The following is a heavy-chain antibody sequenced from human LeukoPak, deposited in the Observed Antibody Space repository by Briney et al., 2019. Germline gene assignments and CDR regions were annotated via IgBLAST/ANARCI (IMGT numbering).Heavy chain of an antibody. CDR2: IIPIFGTA. CDR1: GGTFSSYA. Sequence: SVKVSCKASGGTFSSYAISWVRQAPGQGLEWMGGIIPIFGTANYAQKFQGRVTITADESTSTAYMELSSLRSEDTAVYYCARGGKDRSFWSGYYSAHWGQGTLVTVSS. CDR3: ARGGKDRSFWSGYYSAH. V-gene: IGHV1-69*01. D-gene: IGHD3-3*01. J-gene: IGHJ4*02.